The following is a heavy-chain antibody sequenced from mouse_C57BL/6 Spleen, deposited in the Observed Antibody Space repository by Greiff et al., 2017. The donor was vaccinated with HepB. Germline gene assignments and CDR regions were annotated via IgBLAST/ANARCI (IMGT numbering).Heavy chain of an antibody. Sequence: VQLQQSGAELVRPGASVKLSCTASGFNIKDDYMHWVKQRPEQGLEWIGWIDPENGDTKYAPKFQGKATITADTSSNTAYLQLSSLPSEDTAIYYCALLTGTNYWGQGTTLTVSS. CDR3: ALLTGTNY. CDR1: GFNIKDDY. J-gene: IGHJ2*01. D-gene: IGHD4-1*01. CDR2: IDPENGDT. V-gene: IGHV14-4*01.